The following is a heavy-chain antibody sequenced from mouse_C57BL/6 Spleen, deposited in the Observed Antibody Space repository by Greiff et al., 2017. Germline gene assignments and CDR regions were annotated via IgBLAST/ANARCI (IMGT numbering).Heavy chain of an antibody. Sequence: EVKLQESGPELVKPGASVKIPCKASGYTFTDYNMDWVKQSHGKSLEWIGDINPNNGGTIYNQKFKGKATLTVDKSSSTAYMELRSLTSEDTAVYYCALIYYYGSGYAMDYWGQGTSVTVSS. D-gene: IGHD1-1*01. J-gene: IGHJ4*01. V-gene: IGHV1-18*01. CDR2: INPNNGGT. CDR1: GYTFTDYN. CDR3: ALIYYYGSGYAMDY.